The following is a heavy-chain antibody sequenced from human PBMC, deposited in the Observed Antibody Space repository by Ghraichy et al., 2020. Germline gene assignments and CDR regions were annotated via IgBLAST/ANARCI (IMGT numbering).Heavy chain of an antibody. Sequence: GGSLRLPCAASGFTFSGYAMSWVRQAPGKGLEWVSTITWNSASTRYADSVKGRSTISRDNYKNAVYLQVTSLREDDTAVYFCAKTGDSGWFYDYWGREPWSPSP. V-gene: IGHV3-23*01. CDR3: AKTGDSGWFYDY. D-gene: IGHD6-19*01. CDR1: GFTFSGYA. CDR2: ITWNSAST. J-gene: IGHJ4*02.